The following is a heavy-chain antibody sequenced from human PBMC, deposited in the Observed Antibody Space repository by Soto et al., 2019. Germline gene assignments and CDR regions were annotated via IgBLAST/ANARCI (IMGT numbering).Heavy chain of an antibody. J-gene: IGHJ4*02. CDR3: ARTTAVPNTLRSRYFFDY. V-gene: IGHV4-61*05. Sequence: SETLSLTCTVSGGSISSSSSYYWGWIRQPPGKRLEWIGYVYYSGTTNYNPSLKSRVTISVDLSKNRFSLRLSSVTTADTALYYCARTTAVPNTLRSRYFFDYWGQGTLVTVSS. D-gene: IGHD4-17*01. CDR1: GGSISSSSSYY. CDR2: VYYSGTT.